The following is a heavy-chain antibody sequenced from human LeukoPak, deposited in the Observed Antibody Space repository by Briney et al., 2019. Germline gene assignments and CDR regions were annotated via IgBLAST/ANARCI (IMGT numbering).Heavy chain of an antibody. Sequence: GSLRLSCAASGFTFSSCVMSWVRQAPGKGLEWVSAISGGGGSTYYADSVKGRFTISRSNSKDTLYLQMNSLSAEDTAIYYCAKSEVAPGGPFDYWGQGTLVTVSS. CDR2: ISGGGGST. D-gene: IGHD4-23*01. J-gene: IGHJ4*02. CDR3: AKSEVAPGGPFDY. V-gene: IGHV3-23*01. CDR1: GFTFSSCV.